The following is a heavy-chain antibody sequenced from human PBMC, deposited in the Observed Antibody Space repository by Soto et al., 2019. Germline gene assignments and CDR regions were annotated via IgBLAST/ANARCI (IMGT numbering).Heavy chain of an antibody. D-gene: IGHD3-16*02. CDR3: ATVHLGELSAPSYYFDY. V-gene: IGHV1-69*06. CDR1: GGTYSCYA. CDR2: IIPIFGTA. J-gene: IGHJ4*02. Sequence: SVKVSSKDSGGTYSCYAIIWVQRAPAQGLEWMGGIIPIFGTAIYAQKFQGRVTMTEDTSTDTAYMELSSLRSEDTAVYYCATVHLGELSAPSYYFDYWGQGTLVTVSS.